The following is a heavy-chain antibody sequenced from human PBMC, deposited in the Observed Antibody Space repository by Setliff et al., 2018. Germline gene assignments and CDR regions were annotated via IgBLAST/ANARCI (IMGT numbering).Heavy chain of an antibody. D-gene: IGHD3-10*01. Sequence: GSLRLSCAASGFTVSNNYMSWIRQAPGKGLEWVSTAPISGATFYTDSVKGRFTISRDSSKNTVYLQLNSLRREDTAIYFCTRGARDFDTCGRGTLVTVSS. J-gene: IGHJ4*02. CDR3: TRGARDFDT. V-gene: IGHV3-53*01. CDR1: GFTVSNNY. CDR2: APISGAT.